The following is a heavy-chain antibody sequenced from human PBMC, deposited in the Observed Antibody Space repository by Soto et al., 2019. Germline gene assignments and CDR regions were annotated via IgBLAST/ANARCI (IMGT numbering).Heavy chain of an antibody. CDR3: ARDRWGYSYGYYYYYYGMDV. CDR2: ISSRNTI. Sequence: GSLRLSCVASGFTFSDYSMSWIRQAAGKGLEWLSYISSRNTIYYAESVKGRFTISRDNAKNSMYLQMNSLTAEDTAVYYCARDRWGYSYGYYYYYYGMDVWGQGTTVTVSS. D-gene: IGHD5-18*01. J-gene: IGHJ6*02. V-gene: IGHV3-11*01. CDR1: GFTFSDYS.